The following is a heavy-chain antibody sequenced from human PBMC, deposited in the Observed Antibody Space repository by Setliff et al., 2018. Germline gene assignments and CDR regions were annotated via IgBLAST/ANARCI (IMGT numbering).Heavy chain of an antibody. CDR1: GGSFSGNY. CDR2: IDHGGST. CDR3: ARGAFYFDY. Sequence: ASETLSLTCAVYGGSFSGNYWNWIRQPPGKGLEWIGEIDHGGSTTYSPSLKSRVTISVDTSKNQFSLRLTSVTAADTAVYYCARGAFYFDYWGRGTLVTVSS. J-gene: IGHJ4*02. V-gene: IGHV4-34*01.